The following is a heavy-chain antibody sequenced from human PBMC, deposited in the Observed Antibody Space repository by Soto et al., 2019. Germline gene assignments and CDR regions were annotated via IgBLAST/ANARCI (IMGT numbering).Heavy chain of an antibody. Sequence: ASETLSLTCTVSGGSISSSSYYWGWIRQPPGKGLEWIGSIYYSGSTYYNPSLKSRVTISVDTSKNQFSLKLSSVTAADTAVYYCMLGSGWKDFDYWGQGTLVTVPS. V-gene: IGHV4-39*01. J-gene: IGHJ4*02. D-gene: IGHD3-22*01. CDR2: IYYSGST. CDR3: MLGSGWKDFDY. CDR1: GGSISSSSYY.